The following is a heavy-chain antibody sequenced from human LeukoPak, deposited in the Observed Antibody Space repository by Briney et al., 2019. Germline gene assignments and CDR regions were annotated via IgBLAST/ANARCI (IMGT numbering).Heavy chain of an antibody. J-gene: IGHJ4*02. CDR1: GGSFTDYF. Sequence: PSETLSLTCTVSGGSFTDYFWGWIRQPPGKGLEWIGSIYYSGRTFYNPSLKNRVSISLDTSKGQFSLNLDSVTAADTAVYFCTRDRAHGTQDYWGQGTLVTVS. CDR2: IYYSGRT. D-gene: IGHD1-26*01. V-gene: IGHV4-39*07. CDR3: TRDRAHGTQDY.